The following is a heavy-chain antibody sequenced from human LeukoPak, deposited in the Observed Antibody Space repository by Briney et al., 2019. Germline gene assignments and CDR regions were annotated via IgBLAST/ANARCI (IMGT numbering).Heavy chain of an antibody. CDR3: ARGEGEETYYDILTGATYAFDI. Sequence: PGGSPRLSCAASGFTFSSYSMNWVRQAPGKGLEWVSSISSSSSYIYYADSVKGRFTISRDNAKNSLYLQMNSLRAEDTAVYYCARGEGEETYYDILTGATYAFDIWGQGTMVTVSS. J-gene: IGHJ3*02. CDR1: GFTFSSYS. CDR2: ISSSSSYI. V-gene: IGHV3-21*01. D-gene: IGHD3-9*01.